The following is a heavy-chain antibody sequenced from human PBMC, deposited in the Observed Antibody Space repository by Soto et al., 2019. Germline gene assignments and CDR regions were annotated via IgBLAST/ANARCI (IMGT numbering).Heavy chain of an antibody. J-gene: IGHJ4*02. CDR1: GYNFAGYW. CDR2: IYPSDSDT. D-gene: IGHD3-3*01. V-gene: IGHV5-51*01. CDR3: AGGGVSTRSFGY. Sequence: PGESLKISCKGSGYNFAGYWIAWVRQMPGKVLQLMGIIYPSDSDTRYRPSFQGQVTISADKSISSAYLQWSSLRASDTAMYYCAGGGVSTRSFGYWGRGXPVTVYS.